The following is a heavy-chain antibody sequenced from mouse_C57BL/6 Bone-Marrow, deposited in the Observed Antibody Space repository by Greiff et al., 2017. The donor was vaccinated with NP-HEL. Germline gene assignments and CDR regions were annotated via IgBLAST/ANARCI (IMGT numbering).Heavy chain of an antibody. CDR3: TRRFRVYYGSSYYFDV. V-gene: IGHV1-5*01. CDR2: IYPGNSDT. CDR1: GYTFTSYW. Sequence: EVQVVESGTVLARPGASVKMSCKTSGYTFTSYWMHWVKQRPGQGLEWIGAIYPGNSDTSYNQKFKGKAKLTAVTSASTAYMELSSLTNEDSAVYYCTRRFRVYYGSSYYFDVWGTGTTVTVSS. D-gene: IGHD1-1*01. J-gene: IGHJ1*03.